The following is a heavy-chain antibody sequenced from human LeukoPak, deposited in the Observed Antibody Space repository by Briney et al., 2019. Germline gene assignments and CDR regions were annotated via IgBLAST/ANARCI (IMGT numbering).Heavy chain of an antibody. CDR1: GFTFSSYG. V-gene: IGHV3-30*18. Sequence: PGGSLRLSCAASGFTFSSYGMHWVRQAPGKGLEWVAVISHDGSNIHYGDSVKGRFTISRDNSKNTLYLQMNSLRAEDTAVYYCAKDPYRVVVATGNYLDPWGQGTLVTVSS. D-gene: IGHD2-15*01. CDR3: AKDPYRVVVATGNYLDP. J-gene: IGHJ5*02. CDR2: ISHDGSNI.